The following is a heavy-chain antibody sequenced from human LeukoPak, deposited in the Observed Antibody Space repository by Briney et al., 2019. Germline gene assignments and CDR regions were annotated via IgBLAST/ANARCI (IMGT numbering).Heavy chain of an antibody. D-gene: IGHD6-13*01. CDR2: INHSGST. CDR3: ARVGIAASY. J-gene: IGHJ4*02. V-gene: IGHV4-34*01. Sequence: PSETLSLTCAVYGGSFSGYYWSWIRQPPGKGLEWIGEINHSGSTNYNPSLKSRVTISVDTSKNQFSLKLSSVTAADTAMYYCARVGIAASYWGQGTLVTVSS. CDR1: GGSFSGYY.